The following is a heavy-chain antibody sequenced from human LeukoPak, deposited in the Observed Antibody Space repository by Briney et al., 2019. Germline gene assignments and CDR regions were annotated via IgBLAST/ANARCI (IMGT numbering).Heavy chain of an antibody. J-gene: IGHJ6*02. V-gene: IGHV1-2*02. CDR3: ARDTALNGYSYGYYYYGTDV. CDR1: GYTFTGYY. Sequence: ASVKVSCKASGYTFTGYYMHWVRQAPGQGLEWMGWINPNSGGTNYAQKFQGRVTMTRDTSISTAYMELSRLRSDDTAVYYCARDTALNGYSYGYYYYGTDVWGQGTTVTVSS. CDR2: INPNSGGT. D-gene: IGHD5-18*01.